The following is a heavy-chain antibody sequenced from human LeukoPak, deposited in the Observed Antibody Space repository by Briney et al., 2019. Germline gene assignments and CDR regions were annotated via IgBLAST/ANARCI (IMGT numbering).Heavy chain of an antibody. V-gene: IGHV1-24*01. CDR2: FDPEDGET. J-gene: IGHJ5*02. Sequence: ASVKVSCKXSGYTLTEVSMHWVRQAPGKGLEWMGGFDPEDGETIYAQKFQGRVTMTEDTSTDTAYMELSSLRSEDTAVYYCATLSVERLSIADYGDYNFRGGPAWFDPWGQGTLVTVSS. D-gene: IGHD4-17*01. CDR3: ATLSVERLSIADYGDYNFRGGPAWFDP. CDR1: GYTLTEVS.